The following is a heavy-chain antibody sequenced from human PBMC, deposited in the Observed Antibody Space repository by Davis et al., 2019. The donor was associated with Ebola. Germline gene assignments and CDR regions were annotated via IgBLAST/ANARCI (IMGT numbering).Heavy chain of an antibody. J-gene: IGHJ6*04. Sequence: GGSLRLSCAASGFTFSRYWMSWVCQAPGKGLEWVANINLDGSEKYYVDSVRGRFTISRDNAKNSLYLQMNSLRAEDTALYYCAKDSMRSYYYYYGMDVWGKGTTVTVSS. CDR1: GFTFSRYW. CDR3: AKDSMRSYYYYYGMDV. V-gene: IGHV3-7*03. CDR2: INLDGSEK.